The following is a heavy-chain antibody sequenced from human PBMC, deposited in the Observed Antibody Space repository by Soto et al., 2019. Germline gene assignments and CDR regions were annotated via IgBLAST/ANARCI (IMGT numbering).Heavy chain of an antibody. J-gene: IGHJ6*02. CDR2: ISGSGGST. CDR1: GFTFSSYA. Sequence: GGSLRLSCAASGFTFSSYAMSWVRQAPGKGLEWVSAISGSGGSTYYADSVKGRFTISRDNSKNTLYLQMNSPRAEDTAVYYCAKDSTYYYDSSGYYRPYGMDVWGQGTTVTVSS. V-gene: IGHV3-23*01. D-gene: IGHD3-22*01. CDR3: AKDSTYYYDSSGYYRPYGMDV.